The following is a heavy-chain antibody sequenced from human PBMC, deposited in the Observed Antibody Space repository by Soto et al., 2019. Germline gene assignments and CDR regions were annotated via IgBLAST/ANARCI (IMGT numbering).Heavy chain of an antibody. V-gene: IGHV2-26*01. CDR1: GFPLNYAKIG. D-gene: IGHD3-10*01. Sequence: GFPLNYAKIGVSWIRQPPGKALEWLAHIFSNDEKSYSTSLKSRLTISKDTSKSQVVLTMTNMDPVDTATYYCARIIQFTMVRGVPLTRANWFDPCGQGILVTLSS. CDR2: IFSNDEK. J-gene: IGHJ5*02. CDR3: ARIIQFTMVRGVPLTRANWFDP.